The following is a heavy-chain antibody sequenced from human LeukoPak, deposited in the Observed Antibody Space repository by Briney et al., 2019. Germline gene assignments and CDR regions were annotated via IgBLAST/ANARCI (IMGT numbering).Heavy chain of an antibody. CDR1: GGSFSGFF. J-gene: IGHJ4*02. V-gene: IGHV4-34*01. CDR3: ARGLAAPDY. CDR2: INHSGST. D-gene: IGHD6-19*01. Sequence: SETLSLTCAVQGGSFSGFFWTWMRQPPGKGPEWIGEINHSGSTNYNPSLKSRATISVDTSKNQFSLKLSSVTAADTAVYYCARGLAAPDYWGQGTLVTVSS.